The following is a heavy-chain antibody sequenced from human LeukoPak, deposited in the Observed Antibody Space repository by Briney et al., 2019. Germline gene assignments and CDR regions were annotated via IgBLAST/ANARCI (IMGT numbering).Heavy chain of an antibody. CDR3: ARSTIVGATYYFDY. Sequence: SETLSLTRAVYGGSFSGYYWSWIRQPPGKGLEWIGEINHSGSTNYNPSLKSRVTISVDTSKNQFSLKLSSVTAADTAVYYCARSTIVGATYYFDYWGQGTLVTVSS. CDR1: GGSFSGYY. V-gene: IGHV4-34*01. D-gene: IGHD1-26*01. J-gene: IGHJ4*02. CDR2: INHSGST.